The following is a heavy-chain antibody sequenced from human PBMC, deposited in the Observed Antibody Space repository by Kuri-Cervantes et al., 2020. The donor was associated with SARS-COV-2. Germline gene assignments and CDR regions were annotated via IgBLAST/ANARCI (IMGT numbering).Heavy chain of an antibody. J-gene: IGHJ6*04. CDR3: ARDGGPREQQLGV. V-gene: IGHV3-21*01. Sequence: GGSLRPSCAASGFTFSSYSMNWVRQAPGKGLEWVSSISSSSSYIYYADSVKGRFTISRDNAKNSLYLQMNSLRAEDTAVYYCARDGGPREQQLGVWGKGTTVTVSS. D-gene: IGHD6-13*01. CDR1: GFTFSSYS. CDR2: ISSSSSYI.